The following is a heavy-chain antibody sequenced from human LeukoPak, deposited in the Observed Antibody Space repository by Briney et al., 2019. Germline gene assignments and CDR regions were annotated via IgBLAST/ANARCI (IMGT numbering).Heavy chain of an antibody. V-gene: IGHV3-43*02. D-gene: IGHD3-22*01. CDR3: AKVGGNYHDNSGYGT. CDR2: ISGDGGST. J-gene: IGHJ5*02. Sequence: GGSLRLSCAASGFTFDDYAMHWVRQAPGKGLEWVSLISGDGGSTYYADSVKGRFTISRDNSKNSLYLQMNSLRTEDTALYYCAKVGGNYHDNSGYGTWGQGTLVTVSS. CDR1: GFTFDDYA.